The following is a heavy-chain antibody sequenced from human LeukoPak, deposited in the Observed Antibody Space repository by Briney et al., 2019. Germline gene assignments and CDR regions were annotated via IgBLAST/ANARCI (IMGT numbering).Heavy chain of an antibody. CDR2: VYSGGST. CDR3: ARLANPSGYWD. CDR1: GFNVNTNY. D-gene: IGHD3-22*01. V-gene: IGHV3-53*01. J-gene: IGHJ4*02. Sequence: GGSLRLSCAVSGFNVNTNYMSWVRQAPGKGLEWVSVVYSGGSTFYADSVKGRFTISRDNSKNALYLQMNSLRAEDTAVYYCARLANPSGYWDWGQGTLVTVSS.